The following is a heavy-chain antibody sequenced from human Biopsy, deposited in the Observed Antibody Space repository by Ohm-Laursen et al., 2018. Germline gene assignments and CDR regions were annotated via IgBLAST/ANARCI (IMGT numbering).Heavy chain of an antibody. V-gene: IGHV3-23*01. Sequence: SLRLSCSASGFTFSSYAMNWVRQAPGKGLGWVSAITVSADTTYYADSVRGRFTVSRDNSQNTLYLQMNSLRAEDTAIYYCAKDRVGNSGSLDIWGHGTMVTVSS. CDR1: GFTFSSYA. CDR2: ITVSADTT. J-gene: IGHJ3*02. D-gene: IGHD1-1*01. CDR3: AKDRVGNSGSLDI.